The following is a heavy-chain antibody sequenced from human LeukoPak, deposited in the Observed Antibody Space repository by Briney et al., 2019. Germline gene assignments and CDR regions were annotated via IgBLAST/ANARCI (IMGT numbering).Heavy chain of an antibody. Sequence: GGSLRLSCAASGFTFSDYSMNWVRQAPGGGLEWYSFISSSSIYIYYADSVKGRFTISRDNAKNSLYLQMNSLRAEDTAVYYCARGGTAVTTQGYDYWGQGTLVTVSS. V-gene: IGHV3-21*01. CDR2: ISSSSIYI. J-gene: IGHJ4*02. D-gene: IGHD6-19*01. CDR3: ARGGTAVTTQGYDY. CDR1: GFTFSDYS.